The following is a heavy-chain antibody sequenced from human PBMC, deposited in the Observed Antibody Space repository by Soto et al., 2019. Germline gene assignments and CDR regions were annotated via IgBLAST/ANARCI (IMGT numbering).Heavy chain of an antibody. CDR3: ATWNPGIAVAGTYPYNYYYYGMDV. Sequence: ASVKVSCKVSGYTLTELSMHWVRQAPGKGLEWMGGFDPEDGETIYAQKFQGRVTMTEDTSTDTAYMELSSLRSEDTAVYYCATWNPGIAVAGTYPYNYYYYGMDVWGQGTTVTVSS. CDR2: FDPEDGET. D-gene: IGHD6-19*01. V-gene: IGHV1-24*01. J-gene: IGHJ6*02. CDR1: GYTLTELS.